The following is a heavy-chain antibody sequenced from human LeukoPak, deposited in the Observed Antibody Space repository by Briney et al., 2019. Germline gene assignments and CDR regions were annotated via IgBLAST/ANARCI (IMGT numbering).Heavy chain of an antibody. CDR2: ISGSGGST. CDR1: GFTFSSYA. D-gene: IGHD3-10*01. CDR3: AKGARYYGSGPGLQNLYYFDY. V-gene: IGHV3-23*01. J-gene: IGHJ4*02. Sequence: GGSLRLSCAASGFTFSSYAMSWVRQAPGKGLECVSAISGSGGSTYYADSVKGRFTISRDNSKNTLYLQMNSLRAEDTAVYYCAKGARYYGSGPGLQNLYYFDYWGQGTLVTVSS.